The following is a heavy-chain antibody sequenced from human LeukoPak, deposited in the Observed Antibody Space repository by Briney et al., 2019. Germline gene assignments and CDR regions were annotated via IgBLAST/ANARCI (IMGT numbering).Heavy chain of an antibody. V-gene: IGHV4-31*03. D-gene: IGHD3-10*01. CDR2: IYYSGST. CDR3: ARGRLLLWFGGRNWFDP. Sequence: SETLSLTCTVSGGSISSGGYYWSWIRQHPGKGLEWIGYIYYSGSTYYNPSLKSRVTISVDTSKNQFSLKLSSVTAADTAVYYCARGRLLLWFGGRNWFDPWGQGTLVTVSS. CDR1: GGSISSGGYY. J-gene: IGHJ5*02.